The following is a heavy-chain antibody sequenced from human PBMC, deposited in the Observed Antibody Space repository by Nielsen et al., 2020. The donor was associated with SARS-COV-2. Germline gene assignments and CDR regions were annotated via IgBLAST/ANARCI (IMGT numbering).Heavy chain of an antibody. Sequence: ASVKVSCKASGYTFTGYYMHWVRQAPGQGREWMGWINPNSGGTNYAQKFQGWVTMTRDTSISTAYMELSRLRSDDTAVYYCARAPGSDYDILTGYYRGLSDYWGQGTLVTVSS. D-gene: IGHD3-9*01. J-gene: IGHJ4*02. CDR3: ARAPGSDYDILTGYYRGLSDY. V-gene: IGHV1-2*04. CDR2: INPNSGGT. CDR1: GYTFTGYY.